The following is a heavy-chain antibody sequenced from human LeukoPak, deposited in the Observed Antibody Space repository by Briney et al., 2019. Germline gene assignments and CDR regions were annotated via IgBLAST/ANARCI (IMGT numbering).Heavy chain of an antibody. CDR3: ARRLGHSGYDLDDAFDI. CDR2: IHSSGST. CDR1: GYSISADYY. D-gene: IGHD5-12*01. J-gene: IGHJ3*02. Sequence: SETLSHTCTVSGYSISADYYWGWIRQPPGKGLEWIVSIHSSGSTYYNPSLKSRVTISVDTSKNQFSLKLSSVTAADTAVYYCARRLGHSGYDLDDAFDIWGQGTMVTVSS. V-gene: IGHV4-38-2*02.